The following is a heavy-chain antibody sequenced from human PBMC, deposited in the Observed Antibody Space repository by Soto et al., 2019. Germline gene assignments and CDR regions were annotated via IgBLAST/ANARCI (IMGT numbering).Heavy chain of an antibody. V-gene: IGHV3-48*02. D-gene: IGHD3-22*01. J-gene: IGHJ6*02. Sequence: QSGGSLRLSCAASGFTFSSYSMNWVRQAPGKGLEWVSYISSSSSTIYYADSVKGRFTISRDNAKNSLYLQMNSLRDEDTAVYYCARVHYYDSSGYYYEDYYYGMDVWGQGTTVTVSS. CDR1: GFTFSSYS. CDR2: ISSSSSTI. CDR3: ARVHYYDSSGYYYEDYYYGMDV.